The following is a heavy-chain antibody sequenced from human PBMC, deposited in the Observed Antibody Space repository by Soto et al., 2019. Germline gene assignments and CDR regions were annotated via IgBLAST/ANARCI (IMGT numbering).Heavy chain of an antibody. V-gene: IGHV3-33*01. CDR2: IWYDGSNK. CDR1: GFTFSSYG. Sequence: PGGSLRLSCAASGFTFSSYGMHWVRQAPGKGLEWVAVIWYDGSNKYYADSVKGRFTISRDNSKNTLYLQMNSLRAEDTAVYYCARNYCSGGSCLRRGDAFDIWGQGTMVTVSS. J-gene: IGHJ3*02. D-gene: IGHD2-15*01. CDR3: ARNYCSGGSCLRRGDAFDI.